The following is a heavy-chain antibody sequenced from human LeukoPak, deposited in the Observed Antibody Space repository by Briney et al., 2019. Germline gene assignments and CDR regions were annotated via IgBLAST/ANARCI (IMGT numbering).Heavy chain of an antibody. CDR2: VNRSGST. CDR1: GGSFSGHY. J-gene: IGHJ4*02. Sequence: SETLSLTCAVHGGSFSGHYWNWIRQPPGKGLEWIGEVNRSGSTNYNPSLKSRVTISIDTSKTQFSLKLSPVTAADTAVYYCARGSPSSSWRYYFDYWGQGALVTVSS. CDR3: ARGSPSSSWRYYFDY. D-gene: IGHD6-13*01. V-gene: IGHV4-34*01.